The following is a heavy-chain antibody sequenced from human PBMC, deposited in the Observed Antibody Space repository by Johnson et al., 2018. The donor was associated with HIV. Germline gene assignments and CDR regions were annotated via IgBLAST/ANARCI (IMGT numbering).Heavy chain of an antibody. CDR1: GFTFSDYY. CDR2: ISGSGGST. D-gene: IGHD6-13*01. J-gene: IGHJ3*02. Sequence: QVQLVESGGGLVKPGGSLSLSCAASGFTFSDYYMSWIRQAPGKGLEWVSAISGSGGSTYYADYVKGRFTISRDNSKNSLYLQMNSLRAEDTAVYYCARVGIAAAGRDAFDIWGQGTMVTVSS. CDR3: ARVGIAAAGRDAFDI. V-gene: IGHV3-11*04.